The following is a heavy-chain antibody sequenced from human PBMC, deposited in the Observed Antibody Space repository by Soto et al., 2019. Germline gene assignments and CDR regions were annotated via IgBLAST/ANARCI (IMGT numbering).Heavy chain of an antibody. CDR2: IRSKANSYAT. V-gene: IGHV3-73*01. CDR1: GFTFSGSA. CDR3: TRFCSCTSRYSPGYYYYGMDV. J-gene: IGHJ6*02. D-gene: IGHD2-2*02. Sequence: GGSLRLSCAASGFTFSGSAMHWVRQASGKGLEWVGRIRSKANSYATAYAASVKGRFTISRDDSKNTAYLQMNSLKTEDTAVYYCTRFCSCTSRYSPGYYYYGMDVWGQGTTVTVSS.